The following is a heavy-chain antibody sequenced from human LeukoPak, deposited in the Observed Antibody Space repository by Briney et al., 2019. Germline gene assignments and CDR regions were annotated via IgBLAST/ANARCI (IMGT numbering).Heavy chain of an antibody. CDR2: ISGSGGTA. Sequence: GGSLRLSCAASGFTFSIYAMSWVRQAPGKGLEWVSAISGSGGTAYYADSVKGRFTISRDNSKNTLYLQMNSLRADDTAMYYCVRGGYSYGSWGQGTLVTVSS. V-gene: IGHV3-23*01. D-gene: IGHD5-18*01. CDR3: VRGGYSYGS. J-gene: IGHJ5*02. CDR1: GFTFSIYA.